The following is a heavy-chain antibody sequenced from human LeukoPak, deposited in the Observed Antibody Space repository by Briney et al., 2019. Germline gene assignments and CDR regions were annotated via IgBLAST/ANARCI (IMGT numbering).Heavy chain of an antibody. V-gene: IGHV1-8*01. D-gene: IGHD3-22*01. CDR1: GYTFTSYD. CDR2: MNPISGNT. J-gene: IGHJ4*02. CDR3: ARVGYDSSGYYLHDY. Sequence: ASVKVSCKASGYTFTSYDINWVGQATGQGLEWMGWMNPISGNTGSAQKFQGRVSMTRNNPIGTAYMELSSLRSEDTAVYYCARVGYDSSGYYLHDYWGQGTLVTVSS.